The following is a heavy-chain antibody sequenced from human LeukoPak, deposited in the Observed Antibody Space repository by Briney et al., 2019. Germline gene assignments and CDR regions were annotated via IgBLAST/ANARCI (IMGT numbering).Heavy chain of an antibody. D-gene: IGHD4-11*01. CDR1: GFTFSSYW. V-gene: IGHV3-74*01. CDR3: ARRGYSNFALDY. CDR2: INTDGSST. J-gene: IGHJ4*02. Sequence: GGSLRLSCAASGFTFSSYWMHWVRQVPGKGLVWVSRINTDGSSTNYADSVKGRFTISRDNAKNTLYLQMNSLRAEDTAVYYCARRGYSNFALDYWGQGTLVTVSS.